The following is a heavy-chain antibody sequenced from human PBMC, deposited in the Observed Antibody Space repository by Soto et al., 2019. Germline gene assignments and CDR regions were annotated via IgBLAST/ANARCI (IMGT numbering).Heavy chain of an antibody. Sequence: VQLLESGGGLVQPGGSLRLSCAVSGFTFSSFDMTWVRQAPGKGLEWVSTIGGRGESTYYADSVKGRFTISRDNSKNTLYLQMNSLRGDDTAVYYCAKDRSLFSNRWYSDFWGQGTLVTVSS. V-gene: IGHV3-23*01. J-gene: IGHJ4*02. CDR1: GFTFSSFD. CDR3: AKDRSLFSNRWYSDF. D-gene: IGHD6-19*01. CDR2: IGGRGEST.